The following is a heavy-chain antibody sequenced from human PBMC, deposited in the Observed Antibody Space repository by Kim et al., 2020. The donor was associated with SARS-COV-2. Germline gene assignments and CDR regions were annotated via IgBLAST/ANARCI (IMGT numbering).Heavy chain of an antibody. D-gene: IGHD3-10*01. CDR2: IYYSGST. Sequence: SETLSLTCTVSGGSISSGGYYWSWIRQHPGKGLEWIGYIYYSGSTYYNPSLKSRVTISVDTSKNQFSLKLSSVTTADTAVYYCARSLGTLWFGDLLIGAFDIGGQGTMVTVSS. CDR1: GGSISSGGYY. J-gene: IGHJ3*02. V-gene: IGHV4-31*03. CDR3: ARSLGTLWFGDLLIGAFDI.